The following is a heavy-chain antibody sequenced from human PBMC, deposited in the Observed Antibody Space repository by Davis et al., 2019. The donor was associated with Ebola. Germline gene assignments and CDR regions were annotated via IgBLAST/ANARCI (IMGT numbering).Heavy chain of an antibody. D-gene: IGHD2-2*01. Sequence: PGGSLRLSCAASGFTFSSYSMNWVRQAPGKGLEWVSVISGDVRETYYADSVKGRFSISRDNSKNTLYLQMSSLRAEDTAVYYCAKNRANCCFFGMDVWGQGTTVTVSS. CDR1: GFTFSSYS. V-gene: IGHV3-23*01. CDR3: AKNRANCCFFGMDV. J-gene: IGHJ6*02. CDR2: ISGDVRET.